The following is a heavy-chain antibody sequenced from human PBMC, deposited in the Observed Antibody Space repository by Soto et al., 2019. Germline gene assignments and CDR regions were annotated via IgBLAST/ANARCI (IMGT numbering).Heavy chain of an antibody. CDR3: ARESRYCSGGSCYFLPGIDY. J-gene: IGHJ4*02. CDR2: IIPIFGTA. CDR1: GGTVSSYA. V-gene: IGHV1-69*12. D-gene: IGHD2-15*01. Sequence: QVQLVQSGAEVKKPGSSVKVSCKASGGTVSSYAISWVRQAPGQRLEWMGGIIPIFGTANYAQKVQGRDTITADESKSTAYMELSSLRSEDTAVYYCARESRYCSGGSCYFLPGIDYWGQGTLVTVSS.